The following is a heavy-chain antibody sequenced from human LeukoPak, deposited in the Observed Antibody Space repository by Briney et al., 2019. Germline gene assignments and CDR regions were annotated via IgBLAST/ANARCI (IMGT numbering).Heavy chain of an antibody. CDR1: GFTFSSYG. D-gene: IGHD6-19*01. CDR2: ISYDGSNK. V-gene: IGHV3-30*03. CDR3: VRDSGWLTDFDY. J-gene: IGHJ4*02. Sequence: GGSLRLSCAASGFTFSSYGMHWVRQAPGKGLEWVAVISYDGSNKFYADSVKGQFTISRDNSKNTLYLQMNSLRAEDTAVYYCVRDSGWLTDFDYWGQGTLVTVSS.